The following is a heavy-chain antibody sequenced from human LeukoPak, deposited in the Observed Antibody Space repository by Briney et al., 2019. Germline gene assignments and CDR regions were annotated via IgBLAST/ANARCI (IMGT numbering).Heavy chain of an antibody. CDR3: ARDLTDYYELDY. CDR2: IYTSGST. Sequence: SETLSLTCTVSGGSISSYYWNWIRQPAGKGLEWIGRIYTSGSTNYNPSLKSQVTMSVDTSKNQFSLNLISVTAADTAVYYCARDLTDYYELDYWGQGTLVTVSS. J-gene: IGHJ4*02. D-gene: IGHD3-22*01. CDR1: GGSISSYY. V-gene: IGHV4-4*07.